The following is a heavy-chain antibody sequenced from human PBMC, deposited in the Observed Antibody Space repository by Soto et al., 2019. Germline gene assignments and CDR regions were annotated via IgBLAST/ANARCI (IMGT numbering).Heavy chain of an antibody. Sequence: QVQLVESGGGVVQPGRSLRLSCAASGFTFSSYAMHWVRQAPGKGLEGVAIISYDGSNKYYADSVKGRFTISRDNSKNTLYLQMNSLRAEDTAVYYCASGARGSVAGTIDYWGQGTLVTVSS. D-gene: IGHD6-19*01. CDR3: ASGARGSVAGTIDY. V-gene: IGHV3-30-3*01. CDR1: GFTFSSYA. CDR2: ISYDGSNK. J-gene: IGHJ4*02.